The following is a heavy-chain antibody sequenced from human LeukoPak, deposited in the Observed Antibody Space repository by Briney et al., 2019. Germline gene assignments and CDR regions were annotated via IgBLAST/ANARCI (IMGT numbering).Heavy chain of an antibody. CDR3: ARSGYFNYFDY. V-gene: IGHV1-2*06. Sequence: ASVKVSCKASGYTFTGYYMFWLRQAPGQGLEWMGRINPNSGGTNFAQKFQGRVTMTRDTSISTAYMELSSLRSDDTAVYYCARSGYFNYFDYWGQGTLVTVSS. CDR1: GYTFTGYY. D-gene: IGHD3-22*01. J-gene: IGHJ4*02. CDR2: INPNSGGT.